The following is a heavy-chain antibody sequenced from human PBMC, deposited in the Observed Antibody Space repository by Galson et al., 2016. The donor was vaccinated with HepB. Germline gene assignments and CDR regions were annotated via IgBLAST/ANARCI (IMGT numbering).Heavy chain of an antibody. V-gene: IGHV4-39*01. Sequence: SETLSLTCSVSGGSIRSSSYYWGWIRQPPGKGLEWIANIYNSGRTYYNPSLKSRVTISVDTSKNQFSLKLSSVTAADTAVYYCASPSNWAQNFDYWGQGTLVTVSS. CDR2: IYNSGRT. CDR3: ASPSNWAQNFDY. CDR1: GGSIRSSSYY. J-gene: IGHJ4*02. D-gene: IGHD7-27*01.